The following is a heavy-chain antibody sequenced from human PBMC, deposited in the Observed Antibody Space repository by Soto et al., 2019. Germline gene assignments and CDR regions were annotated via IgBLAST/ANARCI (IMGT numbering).Heavy chain of an antibody. CDR3: ARDQIEYYYCGMDV. CDR2: ISYDEKNK. D-gene: IGHD3-22*01. CDR1: GFTFSSYA. V-gene: IGHV3-30*04. Sequence: GGSLRLSCAASGFTFSSYAMHWVRQAPGKGLEWVTTISYDEKNKYYTDSVKGRFTISRDNSKNTLYLQMNSLRAEDTAVYFCARDQIEYYYCGMDVWGQGTTVTVSS. J-gene: IGHJ6*02.